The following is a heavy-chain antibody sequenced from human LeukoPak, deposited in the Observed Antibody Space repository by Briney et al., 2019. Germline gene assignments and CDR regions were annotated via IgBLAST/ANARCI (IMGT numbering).Heavy chain of an antibody. V-gene: IGHV3-30*04. CDR3: ARDFGSGGYPAYYFDY. Sequence: PGGSLRLSCAASGFTFSSYAMLWVRQAPGKGLEWVAVISYDGSNKYYADSVKGRFTISRDNSKNTLYLQMNSLRAEDTAVYYCARDFGSGGYPAYYFDYWGQGTLVTVSS. J-gene: IGHJ4*02. CDR1: GFTFSSYA. D-gene: IGHD3-10*01. CDR2: ISYDGSNK.